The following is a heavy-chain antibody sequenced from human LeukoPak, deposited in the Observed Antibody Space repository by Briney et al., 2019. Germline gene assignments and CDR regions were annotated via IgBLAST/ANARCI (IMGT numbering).Heavy chain of an antibody. CDR3: AKAQVFKWELLTYFDY. CDR2: INTDGSIT. J-gene: IGHJ4*02. D-gene: IGHD1-26*01. Sequence: GGSLRLSCAASGFTFSDYWIHWVRPAPGQGLVLVSRINTDGSITNYADSVKGRFSISRDNSKNTLYLQMNSLRAEDTAVYYCAKAQVFKWELLTYFDYWGQGTLVTVSS. V-gene: IGHV3-74*01. CDR1: GFTFSDYW.